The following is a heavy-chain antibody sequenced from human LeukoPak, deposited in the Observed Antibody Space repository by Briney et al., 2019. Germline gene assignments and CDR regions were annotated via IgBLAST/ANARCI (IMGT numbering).Heavy chain of an antibody. Sequence: SETLSLTCTVSGGSISTYYWNWIRQPPGKGLEWVGNLYYSGSTRYNPSLRSRVTISVDTSKNQFSLKLSSVTAADTAVYYCARGQTGVIVSNYYYYDYMDVWGKGTTVTVSS. CDR1: GGSISTYY. CDR2: LYYSGST. J-gene: IGHJ6*03. CDR3: ARGQTGVIVSNYYYYDYMDV. D-gene: IGHD3-10*01. V-gene: IGHV4-59*01.